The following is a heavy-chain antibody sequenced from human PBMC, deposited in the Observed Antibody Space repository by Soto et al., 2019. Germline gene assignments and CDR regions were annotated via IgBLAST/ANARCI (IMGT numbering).Heavy chain of an antibody. J-gene: IGHJ4*02. D-gene: IGHD3-16*01. Sequence: QVQLVQSGAEVKKPGASVKVSCKASGYTFTSYGISWVRQAPGQGLEWMGWISAYNGNTNYAQKLQGRVTMTTDTSTNTAWRGLGGVGADDTAVYYCGRVVGTTGGNYWGQGTLVTVSS. CDR1: GYTFTSYG. CDR2: ISAYNGNT. V-gene: IGHV1-18*01. CDR3: GRVVGTTGGNY.